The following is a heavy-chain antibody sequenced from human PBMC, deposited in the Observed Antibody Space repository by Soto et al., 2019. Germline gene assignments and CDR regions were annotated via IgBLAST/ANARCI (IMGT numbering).Heavy chain of an antibody. CDR2: ISSSGSTT. J-gene: IGHJ4*02. CDR3: VRYYGAADY. D-gene: IGHD4-17*01. Sequence: EVQLVESGGGLVQPGGSLRLSCVASGFTFSSYEMKWVRQAPGKGLEWISYISSSGSTTYYADSVRGRFTISRDNSKNSLFLQMNSLRADDMCLYYCVRYYGAADYWGQGTLVTVSS. CDR1: GFTFSSYE. V-gene: IGHV3-48*03.